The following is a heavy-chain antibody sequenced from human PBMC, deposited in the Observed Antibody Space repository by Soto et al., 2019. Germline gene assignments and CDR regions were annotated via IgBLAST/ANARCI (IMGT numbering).Heavy chain of an antibody. J-gene: IGHJ4*02. CDR3: ARDGPHYYGDYVGPPDY. V-gene: IGHV1-46*03. CDR1: GYTFTSYY. CDR2: INPSGGST. D-gene: IGHD4-17*01. Sequence: ASVKVSCKASGYTFTSYYMRWVRHAPGQGLEWMGIINPSGGSTSYAQKFQGRVTMTRDTSTSTVYMELSSLRSEDTAVYYCARDGPHYYGDYVGPPDYWGQGTLVTVSS.